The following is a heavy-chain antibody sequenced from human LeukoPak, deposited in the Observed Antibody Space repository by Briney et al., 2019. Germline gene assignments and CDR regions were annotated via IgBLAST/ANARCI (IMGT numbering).Heavy chain of an antibody. CDR3: TKDFVEI. CDR2: MDGPGTGT. CDR1: GFTFSSSW. V-gene: IGHV3-74*01. J-gene: IGHJ4*02. Sequence: GGSLRLSCAASGFTFSSSWMHWVRQRPGGGPVWVSRMDGPGTGTSYADSVKGRFTISRDNAKNTLYLQMNNVRDEDTAMYYCTKDFVEIRGQGTLVIVSS. D-gene: IGHD2-21*01.